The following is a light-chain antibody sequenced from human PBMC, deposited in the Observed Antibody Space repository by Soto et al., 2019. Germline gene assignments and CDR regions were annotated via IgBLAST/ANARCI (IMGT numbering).Light chain of an antibody. CDR3: SPPTTYNPRV. CDR1: SSDVGAYNY. CDR2: EIS. J-gene: IGLJ1*01. V-gene: IGLV2-14*01. Sequence: QSALTQPASVSGSPGQSIAISCTGTSSDVGAYNYVSWYQQHPGNAPKLIIHEISNRPSGVSDRFSGSKSGNTASLTISGPQADREGAYYCSPPTTYNPRVLGTGTKLTVL.